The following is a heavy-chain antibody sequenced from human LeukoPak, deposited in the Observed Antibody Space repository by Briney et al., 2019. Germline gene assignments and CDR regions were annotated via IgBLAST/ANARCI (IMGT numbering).Heavy chain of an antibody. CDR2: IKHDGSEK. V-gene: IGHV3-7*01. Sequence: GGSLRLSCAASGFTFSSYWMSWVRQAPGKGLEWVANIKHDGSEKYYVDSVKGRSTISRDNAKNSLSLQMNSLRAEDTAVYYCAREGESSGYYSDYWGQGTLVTVSS. J-gene: IGHJ4*02. CDR1: GFTFSSYW. D-gene: IGHD3-22*01. CDR3: AREGESSGYYSDY.